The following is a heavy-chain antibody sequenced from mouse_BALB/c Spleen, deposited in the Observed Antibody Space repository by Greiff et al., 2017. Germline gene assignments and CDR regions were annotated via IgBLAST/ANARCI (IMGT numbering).Heavy chain of an antibody. D-gene: IGHD1-2*01. CDR1: GFNIKDYY. V-gene: IGHV14-4*02. Sequence: VQLQQSGAELVRSGASVKLSCTASGFNIKDYYMHWVKQRPEQGLEWIGWIDPENGDTEYAPKFQGKATMTADTSSNTAYLQLSSLTSEDTAVYYCNAWTTATSDYAMDDWGQGTSVTVSS. J-gene: IGHJ4*01. CDR2: IDPENGDT. CDR3: NAWTTATSDYAMDD.